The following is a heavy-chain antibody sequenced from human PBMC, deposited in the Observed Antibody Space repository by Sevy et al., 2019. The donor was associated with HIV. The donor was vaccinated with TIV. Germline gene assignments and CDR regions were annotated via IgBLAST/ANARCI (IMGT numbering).Heavy chain of an antibody. D-gene: IGHD3-10*01. V-gene: IGHV3-48*02. CDR3: ARDLGDYYGSQI. J-gene: IGHJ4*02. Sequence: GGSLRLSCAASGFTFSGYTMNWVRQTPGKGLEWVSSVSSDGSTISYADSVKGRFTIPRDNAKNSLYLQMNSLRDEDTAVYYCARDLGDYYGSQIWGQGTLVTVSS. CDR1: GFTFSGYT. CDR2: VSSDGSTI.